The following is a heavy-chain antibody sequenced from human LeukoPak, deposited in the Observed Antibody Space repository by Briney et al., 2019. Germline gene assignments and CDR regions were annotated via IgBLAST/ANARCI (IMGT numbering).Heavy chain of an antibody. D-gene: IGHD3-16*01. CDR2: INHNVNVN. CDR1: GFTISSYW. V-gene: IGHV3-7*03. J-gene: IGHJ6*02. Sequence: GVLILSCAASGFTISSYWMNWARQAPGKGLEWVASINHNVNVNYYVYSVKGRFTISRYNAKNSLYLQMSNLRAEDTAVYFCARGGGLDVWGQGATVTVSS. CDR3: ARGGGLDV.